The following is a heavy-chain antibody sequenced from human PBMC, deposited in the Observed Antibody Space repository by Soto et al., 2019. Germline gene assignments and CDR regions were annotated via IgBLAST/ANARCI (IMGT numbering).Heavy chain of an antibody. J-gene: IGHJ4*02. V-gene: IGHV3-74*01. CDR3: VRSDKDSSGYYPV. CDR2: MNTDGSST. CDR1: GFTFSSYW. Sequence: EVQLVESGGGLVQPGGSLRLSCVASGFTFSSYWMHWVRQPPGKGPVWVSRMNTDGSSTNYADSVKGRFTISRDNAKNTLYLQMNSLRAEDTAVYYCVRSDKDSSGYYPVWGQGTLVTVSS. D-gene: IGHD3-22*01.